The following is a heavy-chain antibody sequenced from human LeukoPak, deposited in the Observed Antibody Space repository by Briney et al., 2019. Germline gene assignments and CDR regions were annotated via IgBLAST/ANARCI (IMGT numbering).Heavy chain of an antibody. CDR2: ISSSGSTI. D-gene: IGHD3-16*02. J-gene: IGHJ4*02. Sequence: GGSLRLSCVASGFTFSSHGMNWVRQAPGKGLEWVSYISSSGSTIYYADSVKGRFTISRDNAKNSLYLQMNSLRAEDTAVYYCARELSEVWGSYRAFDYWGQGTLVTVSS. V-gene: IGHV3-48*03. CDR1: GFTFSSHG. CDR3: ARELSEVWGSYRAFDY.